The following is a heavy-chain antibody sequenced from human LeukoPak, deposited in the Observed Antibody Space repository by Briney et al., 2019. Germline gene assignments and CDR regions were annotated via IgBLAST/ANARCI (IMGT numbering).Heavy chain of an antibody. V-gene: IGHV5-51*01. CDR1: GYSFTSYW. D-gene: IGHD4-23*01. Sequence: GESLKISCKGSGYSFTSYWIGWVRQMPGKGLEWMGIIYPGDSDTRYSPSFQGQVTISADKSISTAYLQWSSLKASDTAMYYCARLYYGGNSDLRAFDIWGQGTMVTVSP. CDR3: ARLYYGGNSDLRAFDI. J-gene: IGHJ3*02. CDR2: IYPGDSDT.